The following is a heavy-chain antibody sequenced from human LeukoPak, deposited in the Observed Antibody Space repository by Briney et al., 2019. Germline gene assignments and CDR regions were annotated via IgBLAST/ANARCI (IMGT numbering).Heavy chain of an antibody. J-gene: IGHJ4*02. CDR2: IQPSDGVT. CDR1: GYTFTSHC. CDR3: ARDNIGSSGWTGLGY. Sequence: GASVKVSCKASGYTFTSHCIHWVRQAPGQGLEWMGLIQPSDGVTTYAQNFQGRVTVTRDTSTSTVYMELSSLRSEDTAVYYCARDNIGSSGWTGLGYWGQGTLVTVSS. V-gene: IGHV1-46*01. D-gene: IGHD6-19*01.